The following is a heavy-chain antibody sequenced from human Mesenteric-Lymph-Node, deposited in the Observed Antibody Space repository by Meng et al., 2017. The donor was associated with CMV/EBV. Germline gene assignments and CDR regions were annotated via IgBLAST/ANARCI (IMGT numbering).Heavy chain of an antibody. Sequence: LSCAASGFRFSYYDMQWVRQAPAKGLEWVAVITYDGSKTYYADSVKGRFTISRDQSKNTLHPQMNSLITDDTAVYYCARDSKGVPDHWGQGTLVTVSS. D-gene: IGHD3-10*01. CDR2: ITYDGSKT. CDR1: GFRFSYYD. CDR3: ARDSKGVPDH. J-gene: IGHJ4*02. V-gene: IGHV3-30*04.